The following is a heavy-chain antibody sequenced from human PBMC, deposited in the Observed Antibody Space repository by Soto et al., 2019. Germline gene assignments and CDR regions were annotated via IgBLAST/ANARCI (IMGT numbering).Heavy chain of an antibody. CDR1: GYTFTGYA. V-gene: IGHV1-3*01. CDR3: ARGLHSYYYHYLDV. Sequence: GASVKVSCKASGYTFTGYAMHWVRQAPGQRLEWMGWINAGNGVTKYSQNFQGRLTITRDTSASTAYMELSSLRSEDTAVYYCARGLHSYYYHYLDVWAKGTTVTVSS. D-gene: IGHD2-21*01. CDR2: INAGNGVT. J-gene: IGHJ6*03.